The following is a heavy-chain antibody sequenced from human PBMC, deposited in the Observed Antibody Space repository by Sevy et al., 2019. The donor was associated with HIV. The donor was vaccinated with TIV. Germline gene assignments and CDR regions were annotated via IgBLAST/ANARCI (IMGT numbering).Heavy chain of an antibody. CDR1: GYTFTSYA. V-gene: IGHV1-3*01. Sequence: ASVKVSCKASGYTFTSYAMHWVRQAPGQRLEWMGWINAGNGNTKNSQKFQGRVTITRDTSASTAYMELSSLRSEDTAVYYCASGYYYDSNAFDIWGQGTMVTVSS. CDR3: ASGYYYDSNAFDI. J-gene: IGHJ3*02. CDR2: INAGNGNT. D-gene: IGHD3-22*01.